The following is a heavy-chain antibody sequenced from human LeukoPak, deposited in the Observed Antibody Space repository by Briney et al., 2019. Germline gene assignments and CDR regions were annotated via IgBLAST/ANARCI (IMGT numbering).Heavy chain of an antibody. D-gene: IGHD6-19*01. CDR3: ARLAARWLVFGR. CDR2: INHSGST. CDR1: GGSFSGYY. J-gene: IGHJ4*02. Sequence: SETLSLTCAVYGGSFSGYYWSWIRQPPGKGLEWIGEINHSGSTNYNPSLKSRVTISVDTSKNQFSLKLSSVTAADTAVYYCARLAARWLVFGRWGQGTLVTVSS. V-gene: IGHV4-34*01.